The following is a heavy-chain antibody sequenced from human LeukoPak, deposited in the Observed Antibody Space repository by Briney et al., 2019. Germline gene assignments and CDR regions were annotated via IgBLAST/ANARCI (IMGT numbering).Heavy chain of an antibody. V-gene: IGHV3-30*02. D-gene: IGHD3-16*01. CDR1: GFSFSDYG. J-gene: IGHJ4*02. CDR2: IRNDGSKK. Sequence: PGGSLRLSCGAAGFSFSDYGMHWVRQAPGKGLEWVAFIRNDGSKKYYVDSVKGRFTISRDDSKNMVFLQMYSLRPEDTAVYYCAKASGRSAYGLDYWGQGTLVTAFS. CDR3: AKASGRSAYGLDY.